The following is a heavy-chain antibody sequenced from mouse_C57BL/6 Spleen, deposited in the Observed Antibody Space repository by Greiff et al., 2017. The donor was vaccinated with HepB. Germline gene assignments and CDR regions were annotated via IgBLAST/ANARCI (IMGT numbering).Heavy chain of an antibody. D-gene: IGHD1-1*01. CDR2: IYPGSGNT. Sequence: VQLQESGPELVKPGASVKISCKASGYSFTSYYIHWVKQRPGQGLEWIGWIYPGSGNTKYNEKFKGKATLTADTSSSTAYMQLSSLTSEDSSVYCCARNYCSSSWFAYWGQGTLVTVSA. CDR1: GYSFTSYY. CDR3: ARNYCSSSWFAY. V-gene: IGHV1-66*01. J-gene: IGHJ3*01.